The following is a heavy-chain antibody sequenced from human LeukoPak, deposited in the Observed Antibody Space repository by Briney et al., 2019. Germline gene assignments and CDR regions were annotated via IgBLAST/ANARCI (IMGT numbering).Heavy chain of an antibody. D-gene: IGHD3-10*01. CDR2: ISAYNGST. J-gene: IGHJ4*02. V-gene: IGHV1-18*01. Sequence: VSVKVSCKASGYTFTSYGISWVRQAPGQGLEWMGWISAYNGSTNYAQKLQGRVTMTTDTSTSTAYMELRSLRSDDTAVYYCARDNVKVRGESLVSWGQGTLVTVSS. CDR1: GYTFTSYG. CDR3: ARDNVKVRGESLVS.